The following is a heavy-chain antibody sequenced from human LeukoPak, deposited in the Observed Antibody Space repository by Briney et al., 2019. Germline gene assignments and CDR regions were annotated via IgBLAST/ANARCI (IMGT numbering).Heavy chain of an antibody. CDR2: INHSGST. V-gene: IGHV4-34*01. Sequence: SETLSLTCAVYGVSFSGYYWSWIRQPPGKGLEWIGEINHSGSTNYNPSLKSRVTISVDTSKNQFSLKLSSVTAADTAVYYCARGATLERPDFDYWGQGTLVTVSS. J-gene: IGHJ4*02. CDR1: GVSFSGYY. D-gene: IGHD1-1*01. CDR3: ARGATLERPDFDY.